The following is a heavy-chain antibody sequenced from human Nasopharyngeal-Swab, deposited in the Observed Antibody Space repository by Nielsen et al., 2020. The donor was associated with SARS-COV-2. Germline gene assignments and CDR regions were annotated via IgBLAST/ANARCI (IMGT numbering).Heavy chain of an antibody. J-gene: IGHJ6*02. CDR2: IYTSGST. CDR3: ARGSRFTIFGVVPGYYYGMDV. CDR1: GGSISSYY. Sequence: SETLSLTCTVSGGSISSYYWSWIRQPAGKGLEWIGRIYTSGSTNYNSSLKSRVTMSVDTSKNQFSLKLSSVTAADTAVYYCARGSRFTIFGVVPGYYYGMDVWGQGTTVTVSS. D-gene: IGHD3-3*01. V-gene: IGHV4-4*07.